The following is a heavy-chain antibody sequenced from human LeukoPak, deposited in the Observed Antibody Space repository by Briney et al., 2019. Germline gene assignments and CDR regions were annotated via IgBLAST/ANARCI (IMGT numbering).Heavy chain of an antibody. Sequence: ASVKVSCKASGGTFSSYAISWVRQAPGQGLEWMGWISAYNGNTNYAQKLQGRVTMTTDTSTSTAYMELRSLRSDDTAVYYCARDIAVAGTTRGNWFDPWGQGTLVTVSS. V-gene: IGHV1-18*01. CDR3: ARDIAVAGTTRGNWFDP. CDR1: GGTFSSYA. CDR2: ISAYNGNT. D-gene: IGHD6-19*01. J-gene: IGHJ5*02.